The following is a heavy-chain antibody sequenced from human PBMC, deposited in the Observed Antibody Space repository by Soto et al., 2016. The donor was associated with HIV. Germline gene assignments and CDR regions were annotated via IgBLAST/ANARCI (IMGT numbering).Heavy chain of an antibody. CDR2: ISSSSGTI. Sequence: EVQLVESGGGLVQPGGSLRLSCAASGFTFSAYSMNWVRQAPGKGLEWVSYISSSSGTIYYADSVKGRFTISRDNAKNSLYLQMNSLRAEDTAVYYCAHDYMDVWGKGTNGHRLL. CDR3: AHDYMDV. CDR1: GFTFSAYS. J-gene: IGHJ6*03. V-gene: IGHV3-48*01. D-gene: IGHD3-3*01.